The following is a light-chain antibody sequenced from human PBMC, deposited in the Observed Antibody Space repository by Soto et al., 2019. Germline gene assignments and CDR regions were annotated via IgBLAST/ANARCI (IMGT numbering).Light chain of an antibody. CDR2: GAS. CDR3: QQYNNWPLWT. Sequence: EIVLTQSPGTLSLSPGERATLSCRASQRVSSSYLAWYQQKPGQAPRLLIYGASSRATGIPDRFSGSGYGAEFTLTISNLQSEDFAVYYCQQYNNWPLWTFGQGTKVDIK. J-gene: IGKJ1*01. V-gene: IGKV3-20*01. CDR1: QRVSSSY.